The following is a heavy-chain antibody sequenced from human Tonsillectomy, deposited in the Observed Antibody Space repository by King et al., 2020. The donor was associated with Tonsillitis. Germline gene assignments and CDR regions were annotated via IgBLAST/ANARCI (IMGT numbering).Heavy chain of an antibody. V-gene: IGHV3-9*01. CDR1: GFIFDDYA. CDR3: AKSSGFWSGSFDY. D-gene: IGHD3-3*01. Sequence: VQLVASGGGLVQPGRSLRLSCAASGFIFDDYAMYWARQAPGKGLEWVSGINWNSNSISYADSVKGRFTISRDNAKNSLYLQMNSLRAEDTALYYCAKSSGFWSGSFDYWGQGTLVIVSS. J-gene: IGHJ4*02. CDR2: INWNSNSI.